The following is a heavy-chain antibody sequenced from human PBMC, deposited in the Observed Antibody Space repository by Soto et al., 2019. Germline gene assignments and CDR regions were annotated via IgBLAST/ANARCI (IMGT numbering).Heavy chain of an antibody. V-gene: IGHV3-23*01. D-gene: IGHD5-18*01. CDR1: GFTFSSYA. Sequence: LILSCAASGFTFSSYAMSWVRQAPGKGLEWVSTISGSDGRTYSTDSVKGRFTISRDNSRNTAYLQMNSLRVEDTAVYYCAKGVSQYTPLALFDYWGRGTLVTVSS. J-gene: IGHJ4*02. CDR2: ISGSDGRT. CDR3: AKGVSQYTPLALFDY.